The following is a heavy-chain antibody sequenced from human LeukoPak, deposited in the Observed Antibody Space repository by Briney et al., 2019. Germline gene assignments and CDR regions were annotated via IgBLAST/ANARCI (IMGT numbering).Heavy chain of an antibody. CDR1: GGSISSSSYY. D-gene: IGHD3-9*01. CDR2: IYYSGST. V-gene: IGHV4-39*07. CDR3: ARVRLRYFDWSNRPDAFDI. Sequence: SETLSLTCTVSGGSISSSSYYWGWIRQPPGKGLEWIGSIYYSGSTYYNPSLKSRVTISVDTSKNQFSLKLSSVTAADTAVYYCARVRLRYFDWSNRPDAFDIWGQGTMVTVSS. J-gene: IGHJ3*02.